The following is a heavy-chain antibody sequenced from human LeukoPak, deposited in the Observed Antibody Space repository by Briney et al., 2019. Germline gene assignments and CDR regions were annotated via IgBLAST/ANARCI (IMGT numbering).Heavy chain of an antibody. V-gene: IGHV3-21*01. CDR1: GFTFNTYS. CDR3: ARWGYYDSSDQH. Sequence: GGSLRLSCAASGFTFNTYSMNWVRQAQGKGLEWVSSISSSSSNIQYEDSVKGRFTISRDNAKNSLYLQMNSLRAEDTAVYYCARWGYYDSSDQHWGQGTLVTVSS. D-gene: IGHD3-22*01. J-gene: IGHJ1*01. CDR2: ISSSSSNI.